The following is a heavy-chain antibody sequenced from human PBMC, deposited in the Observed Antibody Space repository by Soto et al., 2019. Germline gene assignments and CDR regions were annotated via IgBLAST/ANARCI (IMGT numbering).Heavy chain of an antibody. CDR1: SGTFISYA. V-gene: IGHV1-69*06. J-gene: IGHJ3*02. D-gene: IGHD1-26*01. CDR3: ASTIVGANSDAFDI. Sequence: SVKVFSRAASGTFISYAISWVRQAPGQGLEWMGGIIPIFGTANYAQKFQGRVTITADKSTSTAYMELSSLRSEDTAVYYCASTIVGANSDAFDIWGQGTMVTVSS. CDR2: IIPIFGTA.